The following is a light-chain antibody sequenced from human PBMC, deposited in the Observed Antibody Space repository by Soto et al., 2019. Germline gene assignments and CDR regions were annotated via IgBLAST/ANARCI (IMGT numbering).Light chain of an antibody. CDR2: RTN. CDR3: VLYMGSGVSV. CDR1: SGSVSTSSY. V-gene: IGLV8-61*01. J-gene: IGLJ2*01. Sequence: QAVVTQEPSFSVSPGGTVTLTCGLSSGSVSTSSYPSWYQQTPGQAPRTLIYRTNVRSSGVPDRFSGSILGNKAALTITGAQAEDESDYYCVLYMGSGVSVFGGGTKVTVL.